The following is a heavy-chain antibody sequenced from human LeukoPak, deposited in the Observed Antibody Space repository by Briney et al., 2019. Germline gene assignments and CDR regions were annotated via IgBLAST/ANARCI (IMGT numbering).Heavy chain of an antibody. CDR2: IYYSGST. CDR3: ARPRRHYYGSRGDDWFDP. CDR1: GGSISSSSYY. Sequence: SETLSLTCTVSGGSISSSSYYWGWIRQPPGKGLEWIGSIYYSGSTYYNPSLKSRVTISVDTSKNQFSLKLSSVTAADTAVYCCARPRRHYYGSRGDDWFDPWGQGTLVTVSS. D-gene: IGHD3-10*01. J-gene: IGHJ5*02. V-gene: IGHV4-39*01.